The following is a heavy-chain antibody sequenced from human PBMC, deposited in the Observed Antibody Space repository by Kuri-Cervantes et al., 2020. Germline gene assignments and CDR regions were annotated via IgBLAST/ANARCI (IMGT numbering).Heavy chain of an antibody. CDR1: GYTFTGYY. D-gene: IGHD2-2*01. CDR2: INPNGGGT. CDR3: ARLPMGGGYCSSTSCYAHDY. J-gene: IGHJ4*02. V-gene: IGHV1-2*02. Sequence: ASVKVSCKASGYTFTGYYMHWVRQAPGQGLEWMGWINPNGGGTNYAQKFQGRVTMTRDTSISTAYMELSRLRSDDTAVYYCARLPMGGGYCSSTSCYAHDYWGQGTLVTVSS.